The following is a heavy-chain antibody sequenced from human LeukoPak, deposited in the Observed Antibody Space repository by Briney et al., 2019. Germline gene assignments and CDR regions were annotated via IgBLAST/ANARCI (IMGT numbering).Heavy chain of an antibody. V-gene: IGHV4-39*01. J-gene: IGHJ4*02. Sequence: SETLSLTCTVSGGYISSSSYYWGWIRQPPGKGLEWIGSIYYSGSTYYNPSLKSRVTISVDTSKNQFSLKLSPATTADTSVYNCARLSRIMEENFDYWGQGTLVTVSS. CDR2: IYYSGST. D-gene: IGHD2-15*01. CDR1: GGYISSSSYY. CDR3: ARLSRIMEENFDY.